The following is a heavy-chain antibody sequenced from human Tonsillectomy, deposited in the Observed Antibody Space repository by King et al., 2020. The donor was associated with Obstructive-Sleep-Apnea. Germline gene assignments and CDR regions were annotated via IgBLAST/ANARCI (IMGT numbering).Heavy chain of an antibody. V-gene: IGHV3-30-3*01. Sequence: VQLVESGGGVVQPGRSLRLSCSASGFTFRSCAIHWVRQAPGKGLEWGAVISDDVSNKYYADSVKGRFTISRDNTKNTLYLQMNSLRPEDTAVYYCARDRRYFDYWGQGTLVTVSS. CDR1: GFTFRSCA. CDR2: ISDDVSNK. CDR3: ARDRRYFDY. J-gene: IGHJ4*02.